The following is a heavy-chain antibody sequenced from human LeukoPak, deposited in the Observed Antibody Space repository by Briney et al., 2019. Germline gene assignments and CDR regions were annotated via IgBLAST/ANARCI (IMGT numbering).Heavy chain of an antibody. Sequence: GASVKVSCKASGYTFTGYYMHWVRQAPGQGLEWMGWINPSGGSTSYAQKFQGRVTMTRDMSTSTVYMELSSLRSEDTAVYYCARGWDFVVVTAIPFYFDYWGQGTLVTVSS. V-gene: IGHV1-46*01. D-gene: IGHD2-21*02. J-gene: IGHJ4*02. CDR3: ARGWDFVVVTAIPFYFDY. CDR1: GYTFTGYY. CDR2: INPSGGST.